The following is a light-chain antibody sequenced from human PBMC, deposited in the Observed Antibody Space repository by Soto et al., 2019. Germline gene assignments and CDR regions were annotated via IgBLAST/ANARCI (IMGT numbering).Light chain of an antibody. CDR1: QSVSSS. CDR2: DAS. Sequence: EIVLTQSPATLSLSPGERATLSCWTSQSVSSSLAWYQQKPGQAPRLLIYDASNRATGSPARFSGSGSGTDFTLTIGSLEAEDFAVYYCQQRSKWPLTFGQGTRLEIK. CDR3: QQRSKWPLT. V-gene: IGKV3-11*01. J-gene: IGKJ5*01.